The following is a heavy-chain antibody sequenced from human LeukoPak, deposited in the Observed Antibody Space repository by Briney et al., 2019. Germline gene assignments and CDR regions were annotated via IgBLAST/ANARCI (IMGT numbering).Heavy chain of an antibody. CDR3: ATRRYVWGSYRWDFDY. J-gene: IGHJ4*02. V-gene: IGHV1-24*01. CDR1: GYTLTELS. D-gene: IGHD3-16*02. Sequence: ASVKVSCKVSGYTLTELSMHWVRPAPRKGLEWMGGFDPEDGEKIYAHKVQGRLTMTDDTSTDTAYIELTSLRYEDTAVYYCATRRYVWGSYRWDFDYWGQGTLVTV. CDR2: FDPEDGEK.